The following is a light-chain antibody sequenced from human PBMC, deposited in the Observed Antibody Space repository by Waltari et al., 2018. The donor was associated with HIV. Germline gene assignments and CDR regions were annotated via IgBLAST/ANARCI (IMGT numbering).Light chain of an antibody. CDR3: QQSYSVPWT. V-gene: IGKV1-39*01. CDR2: ATS. Sequence: DIQMTQSPSSLSASVGDRVTITCRASQSFSKFLNCYQQKPGKAPNLLIYATSTFQSGVPSRFSGSGSGTDFTLTISSLQPKDSAIYFCQQSYSVPWTFGQGTKVEIK. CDR1: QSFSKF. J-gene: IGKJ1*01.